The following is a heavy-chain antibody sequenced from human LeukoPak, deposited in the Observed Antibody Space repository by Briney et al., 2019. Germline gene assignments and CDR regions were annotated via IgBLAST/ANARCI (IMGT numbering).Heavy chain of an antibody. J-gene: IGHJ4*02. CDR3: VRFDTDYYDSSGYLGY. CDR1: GFTFSSYA. D-gene: IGHD3-22*01. V-gene: IGHV3-64*01. Sequence: PGGSLRLSCAAPGFTFSSYATHSVRQAPGKGLEYVSAISSNGGSTYYANSVKGRFTISRDNSKNTLYLQMGSLRAEDMAVYYCVRFDTDYYDSSGYLGYWGQGTLVSVSS. CDR2: ISSNGGST.